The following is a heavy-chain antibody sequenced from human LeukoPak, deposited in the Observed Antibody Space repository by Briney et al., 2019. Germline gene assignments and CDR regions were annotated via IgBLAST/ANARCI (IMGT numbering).Heavy chain of an antibody. V-gene: IGHV4-59*08. CDR3: ARVYPYYYYMDV. Sequence: PSETLSLTCTVSGGSISSYYWSWIRQPPGKGLEWIGYVYYSGSTYYNPSLRSRVTISVDTSKNQFSLKLSSVTAADTAVYYCARVYPYYYYMDVWGKGTTVTISS. CDR1: GGSISSYY. J-gene: IGHJ6*03. CDR2: VYYSGST. D-gene: IGHD2-8*01.